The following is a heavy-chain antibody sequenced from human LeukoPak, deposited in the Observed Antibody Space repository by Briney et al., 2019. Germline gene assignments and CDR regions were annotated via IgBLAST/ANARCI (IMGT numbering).Heavy chain of an antibody. J-gene: IGHJ5*02. CDR3: GRDLSDSSGSPYNWFDP. V-gene: IGHV1-2*02. Sequence: ASVKVSCTASGYTFTGYYMRWVRQAPGQGLEWMGWIYPNSGGTNYAQKFQSRLTITRDTSINTAYMELSRLRSDDTAVDYCGRDLSDSSGSPYNWFDPWGQGTLVTVSS. CDR2: IYPNSGGT. CDR1: GYTFTGYY. D-gene: IGHD3-22*01.